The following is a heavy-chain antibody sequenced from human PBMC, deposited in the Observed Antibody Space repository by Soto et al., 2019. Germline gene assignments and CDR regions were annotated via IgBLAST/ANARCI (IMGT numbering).Heavy chain of an antibody. V-gene: IGHV4-31*03. Sequence: RSETLSLTCTVSGGSIISGGYYWIWIRQHPGKGLEWIGYIYYSGSTYYNPSLKSRVTISVDTSKNQFSLKLSSVTAADTAVYYCARGNWNVSMDVWGQGTTVTVSS. J-gene: IGHJ6*02. D-gene: IGHD1-20*01. CDR1: GGSIISGGYY. CDR3: ARGNWNVSMDV. CDR2: IYYSGST.